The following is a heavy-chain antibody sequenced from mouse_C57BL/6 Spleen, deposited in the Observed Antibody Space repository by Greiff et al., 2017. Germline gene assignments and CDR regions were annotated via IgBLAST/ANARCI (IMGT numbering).Heavy chain of an antibody. Sequence: VQLKQSVAELVRPGASVKLSCTASGFNITNTYMHWVKQRPEQGLEWIGRIDPANGNTKYAPKFPGKATITADTSSNPAYLQLSSLTSEDTAIYYCDSFITAVVDQAWFAYWGQGTLVTVSA. CDR2: IDPANGNT. D-gene: IGHD1-1*01. J-gene: IGHJ3*01. V-gene: IGHV14-3*01. CDR3: DSFITAVVDQAWFAY. CDR1: GFNITNTY.